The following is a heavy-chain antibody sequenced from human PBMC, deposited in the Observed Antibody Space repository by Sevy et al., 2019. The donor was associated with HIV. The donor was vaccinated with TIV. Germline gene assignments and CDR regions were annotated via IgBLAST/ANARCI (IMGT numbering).Heavy chain of an antibody. Sequence: GGSPRLSCAASGFTFSTYAMHWVRQAPGKGLERVALISYDGSNKYYADSVKGRFTISRDNSKNTLYLQMNSLRAEDTAVYYCAREKGIVAAGTGYYYGMDVWGQGTTVTVSS. CDR3: AREKGIVAAGTGYYYGMDV. CDR1: GFTFSTYA. J-gene: IGHJ6*02. V-gene: IGHV3-30-3*01. D-gene: IGHD6-13*01. CDR2: ISYDGSNK.